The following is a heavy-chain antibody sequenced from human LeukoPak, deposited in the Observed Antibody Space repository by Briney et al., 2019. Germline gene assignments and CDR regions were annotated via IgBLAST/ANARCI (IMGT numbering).Heavy chain of an antibody. J-gene: IGHJ4*02. V-gene: IGHV3-13*01. Sequence: GGSLRLSCAASGFTFSSYDMHWVRQATGKGLEWVSAIGTAGDTYYPGSVKGRFTISRDNSKSTLYLQMNSLRAEDTAVYYCAKEPVDCSSTSCYTVFDYWGQGTLVTVSS. CDR2: IGTAGDT. D-gene: IGHD2-2*02. CDR1: GFTFSSYD. CDR3: AKEPVDCSSTSCYTVFDY.